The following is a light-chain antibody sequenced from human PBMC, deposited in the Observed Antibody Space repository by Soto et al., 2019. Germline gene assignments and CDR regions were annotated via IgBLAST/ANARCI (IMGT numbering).Light chain of an antibody. V-gene: IGKV3-15*01. CDR3: QQYNNWPPLT. J-gene: IGKJ4*01. CDR2: GAS. CDR1: ESVSNN. Sequence: EIVMTQSPATLSVSPGERATLSCRASESVSNNLAWYQQKPGQAPRFLIYGASTRATGIPARFSGSGSGTEFTLTISSLQSEDFAVYYCQQYNNWPPLTFGGGTKVEIK.